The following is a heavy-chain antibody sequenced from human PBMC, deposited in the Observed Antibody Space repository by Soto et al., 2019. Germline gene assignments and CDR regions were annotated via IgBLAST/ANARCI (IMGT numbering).Heavy chain of an antibody. V-gene: IGHV3-74*01. CDR3: VKGGTYCDY. CDR2: IDSAGSST. Sequence: EVQLVESGGGLGQPGGSLRLSCAASGFTFNSYWMHWVRQAPGKGLVWVSRIDSAGSSTSYADSVKGRFTISRDNAKNTLYLQMNGLGAYETAVYYCVKGGTYCDYWGQGTLVTVSS. J-gene: IGHJ4*02. CDR1: GFTFNSYW. D-gene: IGHD1-1*01.